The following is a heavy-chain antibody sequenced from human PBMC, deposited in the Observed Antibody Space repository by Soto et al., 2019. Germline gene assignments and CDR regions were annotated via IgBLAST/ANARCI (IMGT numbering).Heavy chain of an antibody. Sequence: SGGSLRLSCAASGFTFSSFGMHWVRQAPGKGLEWVAVIWYEGSNKYYADSVKGRFTISRDNSKNTLYLQLNSLRAEDTAVYYCEKDRYCSGGSCSSPAYFDYWGQGTLVTVSS. CDR3: EKDRYCSGGSCSSPAYFDY. CDR1: GFTFSSFG. D-gene: IGHD2-15*01. J-gene: IGHJ4*02. CDR2: IWYEGSNK. V-gene: IGHV3-33*06.